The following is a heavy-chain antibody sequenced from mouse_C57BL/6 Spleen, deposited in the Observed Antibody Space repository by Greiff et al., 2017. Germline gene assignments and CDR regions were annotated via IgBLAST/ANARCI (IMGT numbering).Heavy chain of an antibody. Sequence: QVHVKQSGAELVRPGTSVKVSCKASGYAFTNYLIEWVKQRPGQGLEWIGVINPGSGGTNYNEKFKGKATLTVDTSSSTAYMQLSSLTSEDSAVYYCARGRALYYGSRGYYFDYWGQGTTLTVSS. CDR3: ARGRALYYGSRGYYFDY. D-gene: IGHD1-1*01. J-gene: IGHJ2*01. V-gene: IGHV1-54*01. CDR1: GYAFTNYL. CDR2: INPGSGGT.